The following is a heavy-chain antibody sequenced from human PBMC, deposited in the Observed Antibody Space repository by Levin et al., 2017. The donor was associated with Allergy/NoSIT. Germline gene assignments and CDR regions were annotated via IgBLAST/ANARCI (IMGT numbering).Heavy chain of an antibody. CDR2: ISYDGSNK. J-gene: IGHJ4*02. V-gene: IGHV3-30*04. CDR1: GFTFSSYA. D-gene: IGHD3/OR15-3a*01. Sequence: GGSLRLSCAASGFTFSSYAMHWVRQAPGKGLEWVAVISYDGSNKYYADSVKGRFTISRDNSKNTLYLQMNSLRAEDTAVYYCAREDTPLDSSPPGYWGQGTLVTVSS. CDR3: AREDTPLDSSPPGY.